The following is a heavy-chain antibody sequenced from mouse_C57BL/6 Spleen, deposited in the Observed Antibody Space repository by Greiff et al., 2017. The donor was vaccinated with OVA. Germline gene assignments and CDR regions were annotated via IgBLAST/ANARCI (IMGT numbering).Heavy chain of an antibody. D-gene: IGHD2-2*01. CDR1: GYAFSSYW. V-gene: IGHV1-80*01. J-gene: IGHJ3*01. Sequence: QVHVKQSGAELVKPGASVKISCKASGYAFSSYWMNWVKQRPGKGLEWIGQIYPGDGDTNYNGKFKGKATLTADKSSSTAYMQLSSLTSEDSAVYFCAREAGYGYDVWFAYWGQGTLVTVSA. CDR2: IYPGDGDT. CDR3: AREAGYGYDVWFAY.